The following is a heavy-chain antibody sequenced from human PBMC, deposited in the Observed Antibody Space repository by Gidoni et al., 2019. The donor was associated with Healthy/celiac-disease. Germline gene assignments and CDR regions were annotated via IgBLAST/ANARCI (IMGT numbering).Heavy chain of an antibody. D-gene: IGHD6-19*01. V-gene: IGHV3-23*01. CDR3: AKDGFRYSSGWHFDY. CDR1: GFTFSSYA. J-gene: IGHJ4*02. Sequence: EVQLLESGGGLVQPGGSLRISCAASGFTFSSYAMSWVRQAPGKGLEWVSAISGSGGSTYYADSVKGPFTISRDNSKNTLYLQMNSLRAEDTAVYYCAKDGFRYSSGWHFDYWGQGTLVTVSS. CDR2: ISGSGGST.